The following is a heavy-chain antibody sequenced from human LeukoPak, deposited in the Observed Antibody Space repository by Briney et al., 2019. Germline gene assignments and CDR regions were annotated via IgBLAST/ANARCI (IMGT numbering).Heavy chain of an antibody. D-gene: IGHD2-2*01. Sequence: PGGSLRLSCAASGFTFSSYAMSWVRQAPGKGLEWDSAISGSGGSTYYADSVKGRFTISRDNSKNTLYLQMNSLRAEDTAVYYCAKDRIVVVPAAPDYWGQGTLVTVSS. V-gene: IGHV3-23*01. J-gene: IGHJ4*02. CDR3: AKDRIVVVPAAPDY. CDR2: ISGSGGST. CDR1: GFTFSSYA.